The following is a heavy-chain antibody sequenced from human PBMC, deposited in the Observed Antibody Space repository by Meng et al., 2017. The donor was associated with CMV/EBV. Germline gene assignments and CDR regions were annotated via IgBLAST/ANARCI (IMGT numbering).Heavy chain of an antibody. Sequence: SETLSLTCAVYGGSFSGYYWSWIRQPPGKGLEWIGEINHSGSTNYNPSLKSRITISVDTSKNQFSLTLSSVTAADTAVYYCASGLSSSSFDYWGQGTLVTVSS. D-gene: IGHD6-6*01. J-gene: IGHJ4*02. CDR3: ASGLSSSSFDY. V-gene: IGHV4-34*01. CDR2: INHSGST. CDR1: GGSFSGYY.